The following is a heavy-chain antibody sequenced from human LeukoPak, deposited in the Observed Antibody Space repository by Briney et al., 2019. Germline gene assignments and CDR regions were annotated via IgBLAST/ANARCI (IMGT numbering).Heavy chain of an antibody. D-gene: IGHD3-10*01. Sequence: ASVKVSCKASGYTFTGYYMHWVRQAPGQGLEWMGWINPNSGGTNYAQKFQGRVTMTRDTSISTAHMELSRLRSDDTAVYYCARTYYYGSGSYRHFDYWGQGTLVTVSS. CDR2: INPNSGGT. V-gene: IGHV1-2*02. J-gene: IGHJ4*02. CDR3: ARTYYYGSGSYRHFDY. CDR1: GYTFTGYY.